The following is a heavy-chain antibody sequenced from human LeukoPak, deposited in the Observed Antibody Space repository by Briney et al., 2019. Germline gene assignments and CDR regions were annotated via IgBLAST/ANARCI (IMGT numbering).Heavy chain of an antibody. Sequence: GESLKVSCKASGYTFTSYDINWVRQAPGQGLEWVGWMNPNSGNTGSAQKVQGRITITMNTSISTAYMELSSLRSEDTAVYYCARIYYRRSDYHYYYMDVWGEGTTVTVSS. CDR1: GYTFTSYD. D-gene: IGHD3-10*01. CDR2: MNPNSGNT. CDR3: ARIYYRRSDYHYYYMDV. V-gene: IGHV1-8*01. J-gene: IGHJ6*03.